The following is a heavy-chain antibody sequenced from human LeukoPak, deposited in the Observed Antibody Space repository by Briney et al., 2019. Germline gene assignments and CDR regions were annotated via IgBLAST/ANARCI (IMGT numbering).Heavy chain of an antibody. V-gene: IGHV3-11*05. CDR3: ARAANTATGTPTMAIDY. CDR2: IPNTSSYT. CDR1: GFTFSDYY. D-gene: IGHD1-1*01. J-gene: IGHJ4*02. Sequence: PGGSLRLSCVASGFTFSDYYMSWISQAPGKGLEWVSYIPNTSSYTSYADSVKGRFTISRDNAKNSLYLQMNSLRAEDTAVYYCARAANTATGTPTMAIDYWGQGTLVTVSS.